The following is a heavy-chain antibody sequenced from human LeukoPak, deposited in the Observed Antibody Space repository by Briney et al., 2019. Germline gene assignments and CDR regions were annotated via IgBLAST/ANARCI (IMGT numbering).Heavy chain of an antibody. V-gene: IGHV3-21*01. CDR2: ISSSSYI. Sequence: GGSLRLSCAASGFTFSSYSMNWVRQAPGKGLEWVSSISSSSYIYYADSVKGRFTISRDNAKNSLYLQMNSLRAEDTAVYYCARGVPAAIFGGDYYYMDVWGKGTMVTVSS. D-gene: IGHD2-2*02. CDR3: ARGVPAAIFGGDYYYMDV. CDR1: GFTFSSYS. J-gene: IGHJ6*03.